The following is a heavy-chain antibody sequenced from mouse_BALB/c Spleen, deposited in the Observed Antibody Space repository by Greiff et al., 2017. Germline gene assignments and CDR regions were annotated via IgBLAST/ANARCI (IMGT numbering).Heavy chain of an antibody. D-gene: IGHD2-2*01. CDR2: ISSGGSYT. J-gene: IGHJ3*01. CDR3: TRDDGYDGAWFAY. V-gene: IGHV5-6-4*01. CDR1: GFTFSSYT. Sequence: VMLVESGGGLVKPGGSLKLSCAASGFTFSSYTMSWVRQTPEKRLEWVATISSGGSYTYYPDSVKGRFTISRDNAKNTLYLQMSSLKSENTAMYYCTRDDGYDGAWFAYWGQGTLVTVSA.